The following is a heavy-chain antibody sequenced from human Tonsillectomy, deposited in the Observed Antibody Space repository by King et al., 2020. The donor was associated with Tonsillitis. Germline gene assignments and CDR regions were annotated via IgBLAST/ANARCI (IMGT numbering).Heavy chain of an antibody. Sequence: VQLVESGGGLVKPGGSLRLSCAASGFTFSSYSMNWVRQAPGKGLQWVSSISSSSSYNYYPDSLKGRFTISRDNAKNSLYLQMNSLRAADTAVYYCAREYDILTGYYGHWGQGTLVTVSS. V-gene: IGHV3-21*01. J-gene: IGHJ4*02. CDR1: GFTFSSYS. CDR2: ISSSSSYN. D-gene: IGHD3-9*01. CDR3: AREYDILTGYYGH.